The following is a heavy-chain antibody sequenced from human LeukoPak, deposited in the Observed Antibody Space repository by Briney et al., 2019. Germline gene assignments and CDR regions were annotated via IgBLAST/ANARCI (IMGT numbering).Heavy chain of an antibody. Sequence: GGSLRLSCVASGFTFSSYAMIWVRQAPGKGLDWVSVISGSGDTTYYADSVKGRFTISRDNSKNTLYLQMNSLRAEDTAVYYCAKESPVFDYWGQGTLVTVSS. CDR1: GFTFSSYA. CDR2: ISGSGDTT. J-gene: IGHJ4*02. V-gene: IGHV3-23*01. CDR3: AKESPVFDY.